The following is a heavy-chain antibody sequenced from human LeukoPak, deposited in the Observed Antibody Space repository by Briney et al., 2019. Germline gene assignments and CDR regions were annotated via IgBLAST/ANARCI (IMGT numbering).Heavy chain of an antibody. CDR3: ARRNGKAFDI. J-gene: IGHJ3*02. Sequence: SETLSLTCTVSGGSISSYYWRWIRQPPGKGRVWIRYNYYSGSTNYNTSLKSRVTISVDTSKNQFSLKLSSVTAADTAVYYCARRNGKAFDIWGQGTMVTVSS. V-gene: IGHV4-59*01. CDR1: GGSISSYY. D-gene: IGHD1-14*01. CDR2: NYYSGST.